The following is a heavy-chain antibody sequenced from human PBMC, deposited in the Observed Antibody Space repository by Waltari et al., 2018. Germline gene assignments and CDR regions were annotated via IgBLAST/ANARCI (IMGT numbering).Heavy chain of an antibody. CDR3: ARSHYGGNFWFEP. Sequence: QVQLVQSGAEVKKPGASVKVSCKASGYTFTGYYMHWVRQAPGQGLEWMGWSNPNRGGTNNERKVQGWVTMTRDTSISTAYMELSRLGSDDAAVYYCARSHYGGNFWFEPWGQGTLVTGSS. J-gene: IGHJ5*02. V-gene: IGHV1-2*04. CDR1: GYTFTGYY. CDR2: SNPNRGGT. D-gene: IGHD4-17*01.